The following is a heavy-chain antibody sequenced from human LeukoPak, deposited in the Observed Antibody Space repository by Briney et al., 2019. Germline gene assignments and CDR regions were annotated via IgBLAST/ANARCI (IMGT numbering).Heavy chain of an antibody. D-gene: IGHD3-16*01. J-gene: IGHJ6*03. CDR2: INHSGST. CDR1: GGSFSGYY. Sequence: SETLSLTCAVYGGSFSGYYWSWIRQPPGKGLEWIGEINHSGSTNYNPSLKSRVTISVDTSKNQFSLKLTSVTAADTAVYYCARETSQKGAHYMDVWGKGTTVTISS. V-gene: IGHV4-34*01. CDR3: ARETSQKGAHYMDV.